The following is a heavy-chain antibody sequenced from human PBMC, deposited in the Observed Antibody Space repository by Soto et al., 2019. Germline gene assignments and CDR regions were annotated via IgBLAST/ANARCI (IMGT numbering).Heavy chain of an antibody. CDR1: GGTFSSYA. CDR2: IIPIFGTA. Sequence: AVKVSCNASGGTFSSYAISWVRQAPGQGLEWMGGIIPIFGTANYAQKFQGRVTITADESTSTAYMELSSLRSEDTAVYYCASSPPVHYYESSGYYPSWGQGTLVTVSS. J-gene: IGHJ5*02. D-gene: IGHD3-22*01. CDR3: ASSPPVHYYESSGYYPS. V-gene: IGHV1-69*13.